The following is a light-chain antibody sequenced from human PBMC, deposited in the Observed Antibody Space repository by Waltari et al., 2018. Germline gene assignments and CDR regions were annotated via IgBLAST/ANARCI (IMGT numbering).Light chain of an antibody. CDR2: DTS. J-gene: IGKJ4*01. V-gene: IGKV3-11*01. CDR1: QSVRNY. Sequence: EIVLIQSPATLPLSPGERATLSCRASQSVRNYLAWFQQKPGQVPRLLIYDTSNRGTGVPARFSGSGSGTDFTLTISSLESEDFAVYYCQQRSSWPLTFGGGTKVQIK. CDR3: QQRSSWPLT.